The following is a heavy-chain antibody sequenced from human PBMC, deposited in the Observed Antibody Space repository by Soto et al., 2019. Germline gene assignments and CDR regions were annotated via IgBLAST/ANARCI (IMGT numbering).Heavy chain of an antibody. D-gene: IGHD3-9*01. Sequence: PGGSLRLSCSASGFTFSEYSMHWVRQAPGKGLRYVSTISSDGDITYYADSVKGRFTISRDNSKNTLYLQMNSLRPEDTTVYYCGKVSTFYDILTGYYSTNFFDPWGQGTLVTVSS. CDR1: GFTFSEYS. V-gene: IGHV3-64D*06. J-gene: IGHJ5*02. CDR2: ISSDGDIT. CDR3: GKVSTFYDILTGYYSTNFFDP.